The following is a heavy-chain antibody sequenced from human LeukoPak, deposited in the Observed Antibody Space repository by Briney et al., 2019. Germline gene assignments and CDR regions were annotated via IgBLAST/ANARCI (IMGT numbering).Heavy chain of an antibody. CDR1: GFTFSNAW. CDR2: IKSKTDGGTT. J-gene: IGHJ4*02. D-gene: IGHD1-26*01. Sequence: GGSLRLSCAASGFTFSNAWMSWVRQAPGKGLEWVGRIKSKTDGGTTDYAAPGKGRFTISRDDSKNTLYLQMNSLKTEDTAVYYCTTPQIVGATLFDYWGQGTLVTVSS. CDR3: TTPQIVGATLFDY. V-gene: IGHV3-15*01.